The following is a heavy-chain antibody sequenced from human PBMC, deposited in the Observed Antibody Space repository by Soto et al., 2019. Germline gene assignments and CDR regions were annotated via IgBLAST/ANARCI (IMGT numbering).Heavy chain of an antibody. J-gene: IGHJ6*03. CDR3: ARDKTDSSLGYYYYYMDV. CDR1: GFTVSSNY. V-gene: IGHV3-53*01. D-gene: IGHD6-13*01. Sequence: GGSLRLSCAASGFTVSSNYMSWVRQAPGKGLEWVSVIYSGGSTYYADSVKDRFTISRDNSKNTLYLQMNSLRAEDTAVYYCARDKTDSSLGYYYYYMDVWGKGTTVTVSS. CDR2: IYSGGST.